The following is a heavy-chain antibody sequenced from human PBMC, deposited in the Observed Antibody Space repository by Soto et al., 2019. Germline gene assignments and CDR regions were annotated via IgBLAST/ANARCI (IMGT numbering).Heavy chain of an antibody. Sequence: PSETLSLTCAVYGGSFSGYYWSWIRQPPGEGLEWIGEINHSGSTNYNPSLKSRVTISVDTSKNQFSLKLSFVTAADTAVYYCARGGWELRFSTWGQGTPVTSPQ. CDR1: GGSFSGYY. V-gene: IGHV4-34*01. CDR3: ARGGWELRFST. D-gene: IGHD1-26*01. CDR2: INHSGST. J-gene: IGHJ5*02.